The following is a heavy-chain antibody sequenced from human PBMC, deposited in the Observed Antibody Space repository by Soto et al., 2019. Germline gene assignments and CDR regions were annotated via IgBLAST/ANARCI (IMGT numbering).Heavy chain of an antibody. Sequence: PGGSLRLSCAASGFTFSSYWMHWVRQAPGKGLVWVSRINSDGSSTSYADSVKGRFTISRDNAKNTLYLQMNSLRAEDTAVYYCARDQRFLEWLFPRTHYYYYGMDVWGQGTTVTVSS. J-gene: IGHJ6*02. V-gene: IGHV3-74*01. D-gene: IGHD3-3*01. CDR1: GFTFSSYW. CDR3: ARDQRFLEWLFPRTHYYYYGMDV. CDR2: INSDGSST.